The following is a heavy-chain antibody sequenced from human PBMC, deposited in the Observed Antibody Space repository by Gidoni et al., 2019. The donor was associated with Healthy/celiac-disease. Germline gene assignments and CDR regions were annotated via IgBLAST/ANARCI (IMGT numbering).Heavy chain of an antibody. Sequence: QLQLQPWGAGLLTPSDTLSLTCAVYGGSFSGYYWSSIRQPPGKGLEWIGEITHSGRTNYNPSLKSRGTISVDTSKNQFSMKLSSVTAADTAVYYCARGLVVVPAATPAFDYWGQGTLVTVSS. CDR2: ITHSGRT. J-gene: IGHJ4*02. CDR3: ARGLVVVPAATPAFDY. D-gene: IGHD2-2*01. CDR1: GGSFSGYY. V-gene: IGHV4-34*01.